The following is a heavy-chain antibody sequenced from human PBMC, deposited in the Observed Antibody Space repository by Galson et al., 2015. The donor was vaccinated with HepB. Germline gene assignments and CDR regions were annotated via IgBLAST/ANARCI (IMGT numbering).Heavy chain of an antibody. J-gene: IGHJ4*02. V-gene: IGHV3-7*03. CDR3: ARGTLGYCSSTSCQGDY. D-gene: IGHD2-2*01. CDR1: GFTFSSYW. Sequence: SLRLSCAASGFTFSSYWMSWVRQAPGKGLEWVANIKQDGSEKYYVDSVKGRFTISRDNAKNSLYLQMNSLRAEDTAVYYRARGTLGYCSSTSCQGDYWGQGTLVTVSS. CDR2: IKQDGSEK.